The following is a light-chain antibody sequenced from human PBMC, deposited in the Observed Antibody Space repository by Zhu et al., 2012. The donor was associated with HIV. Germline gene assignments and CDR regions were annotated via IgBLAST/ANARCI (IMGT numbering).Light chain of an antibody. J-gene: IGKJ2*01. CDR1: DFVNSK. CDR2: GAS. CDR3: QQYNTWPYT. Sequence: EVVMTQSPTTLSVSPGERAALSCRAGDFVNSKLAWYQHKRGQAPRLLLYGASTRATGIPARFTGSGSGTEFTLTITSMQSEDFATYHCQQYNTWPYTFGQGTKLEIK. V-gene: IGKV3-15*01.